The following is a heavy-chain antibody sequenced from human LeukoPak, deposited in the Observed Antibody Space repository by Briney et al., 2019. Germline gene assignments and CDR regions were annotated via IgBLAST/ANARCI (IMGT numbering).Heavy chain of an antibody. J-gene: IGHJ5*02. CDR3: ARDTGVT. D-gene: IGHD1-14*01. CDR1: GGSVSGYF. Sequence: ETLSLTCTVSGGSVSGYFWSWVRQPPGKGLEWVSVIYSGGSTYYADSVKGRFTISRDNSKNTLYLQMNSLRAEDTAVYYCARDTGVTWGQGTLVTVSS. V-gene: IGHV3-66*01. CDR2: IYSGGST.